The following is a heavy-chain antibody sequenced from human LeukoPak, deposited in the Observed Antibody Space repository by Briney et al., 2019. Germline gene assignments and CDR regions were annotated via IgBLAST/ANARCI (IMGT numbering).Heavy chain of an antibody. Sequence: PSETLSLTCTVSGGSISSYYWSWIRQPPGKGLEWIGYIYYSGSTNYNPSLKSRVTISVDTSKNQFSLELSSVTAADTAVYYCASSLVVVKAFDIWGQGTMVTVSS. J-gene: IGHJ3*02. CDR2: IYYSGST. CDR1: GGSISSYY. D-gene: IGHD3-22*01. V-gene: IGHV4-59*01. CDR3: ASSLVVVKAFDI.